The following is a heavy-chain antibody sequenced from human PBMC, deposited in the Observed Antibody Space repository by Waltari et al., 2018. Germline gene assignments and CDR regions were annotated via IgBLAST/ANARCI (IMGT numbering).Heavy chain of an antibody. D-gene: IGHD1-26*01. CDR1: GFTFSSYG. CDR2: IRYDGGNK. CDR3: AKSDSGSYSDY. J-gene: IGHJ4*02. Sequence: QVQLVESGGGVVQPGGSLRLSCAASGFTFSSYGMHWVRQAPGKGLEWVAFIRYDGGNKYYADSVKGLFTISRDNSKNTLYLQMNSLRAEDTAVYYCAKSDSGSYSDYLGQGTLVTVSS. V-gene: IGHV3-30*02.